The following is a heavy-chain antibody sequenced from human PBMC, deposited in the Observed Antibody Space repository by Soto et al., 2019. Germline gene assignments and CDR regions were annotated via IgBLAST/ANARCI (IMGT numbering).Heavy chain of an antibody. CDR2: IKRKSDGGTT. CDR3: SVNDQLDS. J-gene: IGHJ5*01. CDR1: GVTFSNAW. V-gene: IGHV3-15*01. D-gene: IGHD1-1*01. Sequence: GRSPRLSCAAYGVTFSNAWMICVRQAPGKGLEWVGRIKRKSDGGTTDYAAPVKGRFSISRDDSANTLYLQMKSLKIEDTAVYFCSVNDQLDSWG.